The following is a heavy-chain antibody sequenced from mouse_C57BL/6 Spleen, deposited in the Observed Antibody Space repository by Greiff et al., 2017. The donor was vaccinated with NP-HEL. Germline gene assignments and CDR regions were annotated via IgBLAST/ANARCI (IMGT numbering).Heavy chain of an antibody. J-gene: IGHJ3*01. CDR1: GYSITSGYD. V-gene: IGHV3-1*01. D-gene: IGHD1-1*01. CDR2: ISYSGST. Sequence: EVQLVESGPGMVKPSQSLSLTCTVTGYSITSGYDWHWIRHFPGNKLEWMGYISYSGSTNYNPSLKSRISITHDTSKNHFFLKLNSVTTEDTATYYCARDYYGSSSPWFAYWGQRTLVTVSA. CDR3: ARDYYGSSSPWFAY.